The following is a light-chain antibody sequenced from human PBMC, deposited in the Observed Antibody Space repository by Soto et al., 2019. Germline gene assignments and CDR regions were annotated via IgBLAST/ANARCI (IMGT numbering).Light chain of an antibody. CDR3: QQSNVWPPVN. CDR2: GAF. J-gene: IGKJ5*01. V-gene: IGKV3-11*01. Sequence: EIVLTHSPATLSFSPLERATLSCSSSPSVTNFLAWYQQKPGQAPRLLIYGAFNRATGIPARFSGSGSGTDFTLTISSLEPEDSAVYYCQQSNVWPPVNFGQGTRLEIK. CDR1: PSVTNF.